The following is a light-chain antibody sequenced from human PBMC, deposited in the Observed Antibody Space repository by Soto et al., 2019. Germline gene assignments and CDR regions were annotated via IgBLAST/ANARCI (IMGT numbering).Light chain of an antibody. CDR2: DVT. J-gene: IGLJ2*01. CDR3: SSYISRTFVV. Sequence: QSALTQPASVSGSPGQSITISCTGTSGDVGGYNYVSWYQRHPGKAPKLIIYDVTNRPSGVSDRFSGFKSGNTASLTISGLRDEDEGDYYCSSYISRTFVVFGGGTKVTVL. CDR1: SGDVGGYNY. V-gene: IGLV2-14*01.